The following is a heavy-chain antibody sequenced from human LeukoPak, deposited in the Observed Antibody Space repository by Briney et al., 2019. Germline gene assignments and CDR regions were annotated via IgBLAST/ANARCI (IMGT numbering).Heavy chain of an antibody. D-gene: IGHD3/OR15-3a*01. J-gene: IGHJ3*02. CDR1: GFTFSSYS. Sequence: GGSLRLSCAASGFTFSSYSMNWVRQAPGKGLEWVSSISSSSSYIYYADSVKGRFTISRDNSKNTLYLQMNSLRAEDTAVYYCAKEGLSHDAFDIWGQGTMVTVSS. CDR2: ISSSSSYI. V-gene: IGHV3-21*01. CDR3: AKEGLSHDAFDI.